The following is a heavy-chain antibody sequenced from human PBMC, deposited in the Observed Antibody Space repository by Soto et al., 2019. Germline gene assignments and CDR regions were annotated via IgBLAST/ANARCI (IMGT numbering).Heavy chain of an antibody. CDR1: GFTFSSYE. V-gene: IGHV3-48*03. Sequence: GGSLRLSCAASGFTFSSYEMNWVRQAPGKGLEWVSYISSSGSTIYYADSVKGRFTISRDNAKNSLYLQMNSLRAEDTAVYYCAREGVEHSSSWYFDYWGQGTLVTVSS. CDR3: AREGVEHSSSWYFDY. D-gene: IGHD6-13*01. CDR2: ISSSGSTI. J-gene: IGHJ4*02.